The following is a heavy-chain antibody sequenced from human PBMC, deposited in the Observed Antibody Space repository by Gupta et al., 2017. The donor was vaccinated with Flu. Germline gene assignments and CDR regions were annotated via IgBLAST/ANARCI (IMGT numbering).Heavy chain of an antibody. Sequence: QVRLQESGPGQVKPSQTLSLPCTVSGDPINSLIYYWTWIRQLPGKGLEWIGYIHYSGNTFYTPSLQSRLAITRDTSKNQYSRNLNSVTAADTAVYYCARGVYCGGDCYSGADCWSQGALVTVSS. V-gene: IGHV4-31*03. CDR2: IHYSGNT. CDR3: ARGVYCGGDCYSGADC. J-gene: IGHJ4*02. CDR1: GDPINSLIYY. D-gene: IGHD2-21*02.